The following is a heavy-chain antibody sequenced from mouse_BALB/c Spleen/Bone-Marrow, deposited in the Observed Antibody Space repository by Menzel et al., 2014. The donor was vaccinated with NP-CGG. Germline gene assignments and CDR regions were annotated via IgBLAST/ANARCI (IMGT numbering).Heavy chain of an antibody. J-gene: IGHJ3*01. D-gene: IGHD2-1*01. CDR1: GYAFTSYN. CDR3: ASYGNYGWFAY. CDR2: IDPYNGGT. Sequence: VQLQQSGPELVKPGASVKVSCKASGYAFTSYNMYWVKQSHGKSLEWIGYIDPYNGGTNYYQKFKGKATLTVDKSSSPAYMHLNSLTSEDSAVYYCASYGNYGWFAYWGQGTLVTVSA. V-gene: IGHV1S135*01.